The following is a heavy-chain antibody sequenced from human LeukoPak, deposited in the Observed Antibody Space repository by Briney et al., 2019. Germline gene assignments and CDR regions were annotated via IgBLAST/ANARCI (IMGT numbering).Heavy chain of an antibody. CDR2: INHSGST. D-gene: IGHD2-2*01. J-gene: IGHJ4*02. V-gene: IGHV4-38-2*02. Sequence: SETLSLTCTVSGYSISSGYYWGWIRQPPGKGLEWIGEINHSGSTNYNPSLKSRVTISVDTSKNQFSLKLSSVTAADTAVYYCARHRIVVVPAASSYFDYWGQGTLVTVSS. CDR1: GYSISSGYY. CDR3: ARHRIVVVPAASSYFDY.